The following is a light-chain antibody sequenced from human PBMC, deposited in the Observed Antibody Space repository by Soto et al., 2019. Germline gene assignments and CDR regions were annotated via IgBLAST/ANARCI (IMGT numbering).Light chain of an antibody. V-gene: IGLV2-14*03. J-gene: IGLJ1*01. Sequence: QSALTQPASVSGSPGQSITISCTGTSSDVGTYKYDSWYQQHPGKAPKLMIYDVSNRPSGVSNRFSGSKSGNTASLTISGLQADDEADYYCNSYTTSSTLVFGTGTKVTVL. CDR1: SSDVGTYKY. CDR2: DVS. CDR3: NSYTTSSTLV.